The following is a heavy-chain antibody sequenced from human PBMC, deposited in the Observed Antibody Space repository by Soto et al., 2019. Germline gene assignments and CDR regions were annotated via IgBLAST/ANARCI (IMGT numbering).Heavy chain of an antibody. CDR1: GYSITSGFY. V-gene: IGHV4-38-2*01. CDR3: TKGAGAPWVRFDS. J-gene: IGHJ4*02. D-gene: IGHD3-22*01. CDR2: ISYSAKT. Sequence: DTLSLTCGVSGYSITSGFYWGWVRQSPGKGLEWIGSISYSAKTFYNPSLASRLSIAVDTSMNQFSLRLTSVTAADTAIYYCTKGAGAPWVRFDSWGQGTLVTVSS.